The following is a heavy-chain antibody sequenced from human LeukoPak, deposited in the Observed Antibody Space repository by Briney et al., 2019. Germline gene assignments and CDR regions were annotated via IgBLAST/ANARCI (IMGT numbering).Heavy chain of an antibody. CDR3: ARDPCSGGSCYYFDY. CDR2: ISSSSSYI. V-gene: IGHV3-21*01. D-gene: IGHD2-15*01. Sequence: KPGGSQRLSCAASGFTFSSYSMNWVRQAPGKGLEWVSSISSSSSYIYYADSVKGRFTISRDNAKNSLYLQMNSLRAEDTAVYYCARDPCSGGSCYYFDYWGQGTLVTVSS. J-gene: IGHJ4*02. CDR1: GFTFSSYS.